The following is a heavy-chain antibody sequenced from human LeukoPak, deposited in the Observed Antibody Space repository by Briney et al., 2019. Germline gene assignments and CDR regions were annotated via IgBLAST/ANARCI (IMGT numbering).Heavy chain of an antibody. CDR3: ATNKEGKSLDY. J-gene: IGHJ4*02. CDR1: GYTFTDYY. Sequence: AASVKVSCKASGYTFTDYYIHWVRQAPGQGLEWMAWMNPNRGDTTYAQKFQGRVTMTWDTSISTAYMELSRLRFDDTAVYYCATNKEGKSLDYWGQGTLVTVSS. V-gene: IGHV1-2*02. CDR2: MNPNRGDT.